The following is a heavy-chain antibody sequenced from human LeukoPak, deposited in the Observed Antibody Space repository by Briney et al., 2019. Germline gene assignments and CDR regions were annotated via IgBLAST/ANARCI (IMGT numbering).Heavy chain of an antibody. CDR2: IYGGGST. CDR3: AKDLFLRSSDWYPGFGS. V-gene: IGHV3-53*01. D-gene: IGHD6-19*01. J-gene: IGHJ4*02. Sequence: GGSLRLSCAATGLSVSSNFMSWVRQAPGKGLEWVSVIYGGGSTYYADSVKGRFSISRDNSKNTLYLQLNSLRAEDTAVYYCAKDLFLRSSDWYPGFGSWGQGTLVTVSS. CDR1: GLSVSSNF.